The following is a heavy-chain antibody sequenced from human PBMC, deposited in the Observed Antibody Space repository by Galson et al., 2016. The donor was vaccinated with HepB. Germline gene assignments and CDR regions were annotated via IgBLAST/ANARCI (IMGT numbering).Heavy chain of an antibody. V-gene: IGHV3-48*01. CDR3: AKDRGNDYGVYDY. J-gene: IGHJ4*02. CDR1: GFTYSSYS. CDR2: ISSSGNAR. D-gene: IGHD4-17*01. Sequence: SLRLSCAASGFTYSSYSMNWIRQAPGKGLEWVSYISSSGNARYYADSVQGRFTISRDNAKNSLFLQMNSLSVEDTAVYYCAKDRGNDYGVYDYWGQGTLVTVSS.